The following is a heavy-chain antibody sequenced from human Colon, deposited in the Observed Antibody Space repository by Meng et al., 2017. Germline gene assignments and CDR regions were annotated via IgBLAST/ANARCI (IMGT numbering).Heavy chain of an antibody. Sequence: SVKVSCKASGGTFSSYAISWVRQAPGQGLEWMGGIIPIFGTANYAQKFQGRVTITADESTSTAYMALSSLRSEDTAVYYCARVGYCSSTSCTYKIHNWFDPWGQGTLVTVSS. CDR1: GGTFSSYA. J-gene: IGHJ5*02. CDR2: IIPIFGTA. CDR3: ARVGYCSSTSCTYKIHNWFDP. V-gene: IGHV1-69*13. D-gene: IGHD2-2*01.